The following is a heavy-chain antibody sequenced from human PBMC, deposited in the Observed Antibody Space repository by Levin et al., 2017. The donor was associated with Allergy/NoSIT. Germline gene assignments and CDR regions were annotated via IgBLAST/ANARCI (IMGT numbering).Heavy chain of an antibody. V-gene: IGHV4-59*01. D-gene: IGHD1-26*01. CDR3: ARMGSSPTMDV. CDR1: GGSISSYY. Sequence: ESLKISCTVSGGSISSYYWSWIRQPPGKGLEWIGYIYYSGSTNYNPSLKSRVTISVDTSKNQFSLKLSSVTAADTAVYYCARMGSSPTMDVWGKGTTVTVSS. J-gene: IGHJ6*04. CDR2: IYYSGST.